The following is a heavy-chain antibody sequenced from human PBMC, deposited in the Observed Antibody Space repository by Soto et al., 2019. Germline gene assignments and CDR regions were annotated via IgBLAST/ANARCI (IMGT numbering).Heavy chain of an antibody. CDR2: IYWDDDK. CDR1: GFSLRTSGVG. Sequence: SGPTLVNPTQTLTLTCTFSGFSLRTSGVGVGWIRQPPGKAVEWLALIYWDDDKRYSPFLKSRLTINKDTSKNQVVLTMTNMDPVDTATYYCARRLHLNWFDPWGQGIMVTVSS. CDR3: ARRLHLNWFDP. V-gene: IGHV2-5*02. D-gene: IGHD4-4*01. J-gene: IGHJ5*02.